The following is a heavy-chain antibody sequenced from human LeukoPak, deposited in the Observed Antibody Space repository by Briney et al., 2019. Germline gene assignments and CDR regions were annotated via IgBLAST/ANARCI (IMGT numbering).Heavy chain of an antibody. J-gene: IGHJ4*02. CDR1: GYTFTSYD. D-gene: IGHD3-10*01. V-gene: IGHV1-8*01. CDR3: ARPLYGSGIAHY. Sequence: ASVKVSCKASGYTFTSYDINWVRQATGQGLEWMGWMNPNSGNTGYAQKFQGRVTMTRNTSISTAYMELSSLRSEDTAVYYCARPLYGSGIAHYWGQGTLVTVSS. CDR2: MNPNSGNT.